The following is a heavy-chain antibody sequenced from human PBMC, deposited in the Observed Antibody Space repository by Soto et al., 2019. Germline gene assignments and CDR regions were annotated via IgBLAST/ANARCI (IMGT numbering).Heavy chain of an antibody. CDR1: GGSISSYY. D-gene: IGHD6-13*01. CDR3: ARHDSSSWYYYYYGMDV. V-gene: IGHV4-59*08. Sequence: SETLSLTCTVSGGSISSYYWSWIRQPPGKGLEWIGYIYYSGSTNYNPSLKSRVTISVDTSKNQFSLKLSSVTAADTAVYYCARHDSSSWYYYYYGMDVWGQGTTVTV. J-gene: IGHJ6*02. CDR2: IYYSGST.